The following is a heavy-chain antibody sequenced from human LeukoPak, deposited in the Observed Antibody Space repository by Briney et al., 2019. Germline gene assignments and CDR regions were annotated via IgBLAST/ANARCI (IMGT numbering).Heavy chain of an antibody. CDR2: ISASGGST. Sequence: GGSLRLSCAASGFSFSSYAMHWVRQAPGKGLEWVSGISASGGSTYYADSVRGRFTISRDNSKNTLYVQMNSLRDEDTAVYYCAKDYYGSGSYYPPFFDYWGQGTLVTVSS. J-gene: IGHJ4*02. D-gene: IGHD3-10*01. CDR3: AKDYYGSGSYYPPFFDY. CDR1: GFSFSSYA. V-gene: IGHV3-23*01.